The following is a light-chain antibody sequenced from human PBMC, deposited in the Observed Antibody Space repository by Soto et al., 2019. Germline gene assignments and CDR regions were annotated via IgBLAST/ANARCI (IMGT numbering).Light chain of an antibody. CDR1: QSVTGSQ. CDR2: GAS. CDR3: QQYGSSGGA. Sequence: EIVLTQSPGTLSFSPGERATLSCRASQSVTGSQLAWYQQKPGQAPRLLIYGASSRATGIPDRFSGSGSGTDFTLTISRLEPEDFAVYYCQQYGSSGGAFGPGTKVDLK. V-gene: IGKV3-20*01. J-gene: IGKJ3*01.